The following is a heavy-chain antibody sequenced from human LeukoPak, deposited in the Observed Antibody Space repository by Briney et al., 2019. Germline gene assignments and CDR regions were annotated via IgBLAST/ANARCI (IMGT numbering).Heavy chain of an antibody. J-gene: IGHJ6*03. V-gene: IGHV1-18*01. CDR1: GYTFTSYG. CDR3: ARVGAREECYYYMDV. CDR2: ISAYNGNT. D-gene: IGHD3-16*01. Sequence: ASVKVSCKASGYTFTSYGISWVRQAPGQGLEWMGWISAYNGNTNYAQKLQGRVTMTTDTSTSTAYMELRRLRSDDTAVYYCARVGAREECYYYMDVWGKGTTVTVPS.